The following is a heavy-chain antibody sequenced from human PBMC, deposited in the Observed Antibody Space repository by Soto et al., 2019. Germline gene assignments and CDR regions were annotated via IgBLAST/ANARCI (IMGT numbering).Heavy chain of an antibody. CDR2: ISYDGSNK. Sequence: QVQLVESGGGVVQPGRSLRLSCAASGFTFSSYGMHWVRQAPGKGLEWVAVISYDGSNKYYADSVKGRFTISRDNSKNTLDLQMNSLSAEDTSVYYGAKDRVDDFDYWGQGTLVTVSS. CDR1: GFTFSSYG. D-gene: IGHD2-15*01. CDR3: AKDRVDDFDY. V-gene: IGHV3-30*18. J-gene: IGHJ4*02.